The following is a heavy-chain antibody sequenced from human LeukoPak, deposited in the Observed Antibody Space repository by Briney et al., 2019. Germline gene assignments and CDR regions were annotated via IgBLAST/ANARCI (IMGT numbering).Heavy chain of an antibody. CDR2: ISGSTGTI. J-gene: IGHJ4*02. CDR1: RFIFSSFS. Sequence: PGGSLRLSCTASRFIFSSFSMTWVRQAPGKGLEWISYISGSTGTIYYADSVKGRFTISRDNAKNSLYLQMNSLRDEDTAVYYCARATDYDFWSGYYNPPYYFDYWGQGTLVTVSS. CDR3: ARATDYDFWSGYYNPPYYFDY. V-gene: IGHV3-48*02. D-gene: IGHD3-3*01.